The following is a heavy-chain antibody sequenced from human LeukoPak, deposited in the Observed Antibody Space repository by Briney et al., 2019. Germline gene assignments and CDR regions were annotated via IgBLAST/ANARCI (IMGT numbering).Heavy chain of an antibody. J-gene: IGHJ6*04. Sequence: GGSLRLSCAASRFTFSDYSMNWVRQAPGKGLQWVASISSGSGYIYYADSMKGRFTISRDNAKNSLYLQINSLRAEDAAVYYCAELGITMIGGVWGKGTTVTISS. D-gene: IGHD3-10*02. V-gene: IGHV3-21*01. CDR2: ISSGSGYI. CDR1: RFTFSDYS. CDR3: AELGITMIGGV.